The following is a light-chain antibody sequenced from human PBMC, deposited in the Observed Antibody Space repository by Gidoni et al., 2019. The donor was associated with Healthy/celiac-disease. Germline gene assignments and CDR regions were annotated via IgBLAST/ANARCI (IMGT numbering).Light chain of an antibody. CDR1: QSISSY. CDR3: QQSYSTSWT. J-gene: IGKJ1*01. Sequence: DIQMTQSTSSLSASVGDRVNIPCRASQSISSYLNWYQQKPGKAPKLLIYAASSLQSGVQSRFSGSGSGTDFTLNISSLQPEDFATYYCQQSYSTSWTFGQGTKVEIK. CDR2: AAS. V-gene: IGKV1-39*01.